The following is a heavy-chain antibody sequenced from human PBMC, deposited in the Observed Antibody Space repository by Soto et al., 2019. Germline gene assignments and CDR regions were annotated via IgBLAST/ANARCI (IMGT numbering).Heavy chain of an antibody. V-gene: IGHV1-69*17. J-gene: IGHJ6*02. CDR2: IIPLSGMA. CDR3: VRCTEYYYYGFEV. CDR1: GDTFNSYT. Sequence: QVQLVQSAAELKKPGSSVKVSCKTSGDTFNSYTINWMRQAPGQGLEWMGGIIPLSGMANYAQRFQGRVTITADKSTKSAYMEFSSLSSEDTAMYYCVRCTEYYYYGFEVWGQGTTVTVS.